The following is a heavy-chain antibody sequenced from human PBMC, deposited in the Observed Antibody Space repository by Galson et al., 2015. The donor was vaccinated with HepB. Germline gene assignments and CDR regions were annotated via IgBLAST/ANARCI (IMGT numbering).Heavy chain of an antibody. CDR3: VRAVWLKGSEVFDL. Sequence: SLRLSCAASGFTFSSYGVFWVRQAPGKGLEWVALIWPDGSYKYYVDSVKGRFTISRDNSKNTLYLQMNSLRAEDTAMYSCVRAVWLKGSEVFDLWGQGSMVTVSS. V-gene: IGHV3-33*07. D-gene: IGHD5-12*01. CDR2: IWPDGSYK. J-gene: IGHJ3*01. CDR1: GFTFSSYG.